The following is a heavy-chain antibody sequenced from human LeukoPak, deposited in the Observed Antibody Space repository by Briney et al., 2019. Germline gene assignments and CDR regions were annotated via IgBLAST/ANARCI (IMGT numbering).Heavy chain of an antibody. D-gene: IGHD5-18*01. Sequence: SETLSLTCTVSSGFISGHYWSWIRQPPGKGLEWIGYIYYTGATHYSPSLESRATVSVDPSQKQLSLSLTSVTAADTAVYYCARDAGYSYGPSLPYFDSWGQGTLVTVSS. J-gene: IGHJ4*02. V-gene: IGHV4-59*11. CDR2: IYYTGAT. CDR1: SGFISGHY. CDR3: ARDAGYSYGPSLPYFDS.